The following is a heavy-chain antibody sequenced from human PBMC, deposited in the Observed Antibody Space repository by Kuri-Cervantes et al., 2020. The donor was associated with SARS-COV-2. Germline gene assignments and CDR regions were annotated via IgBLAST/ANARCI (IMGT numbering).Heavy chain of an antibody. D-gene: IGHD2-21*01. J-gene: IGHJ5*02. Sequence: SCKASGYTFTSYGISWVRQAPGKGLEWVAVISYDGSNKYYADSVKGRFTISRDNSKNTLYLQMNSLRAEDTAVYYCAKDGGGDLNWFDPWGQGTLVTVSS. CDR2: ISYDGSNK. CDR3: AKDGGGDLNWFDP. V-gene: IGHV3-30*18. CDR1: GYTFTSYG.